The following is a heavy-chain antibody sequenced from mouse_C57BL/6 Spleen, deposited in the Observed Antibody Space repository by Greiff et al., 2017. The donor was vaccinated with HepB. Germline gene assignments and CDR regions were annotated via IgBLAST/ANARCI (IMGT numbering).Heavy chain of an antibody. V-gene: IGHV5-17*01. CDR1: GFTFSDYG. CDR2: ISSGSSTI. CDR3: ARLFYYGS. D-gene: IGHD2-1*01. Sequence: EVKLMESGGGLVKPGGSLKLSCAASGFTFSDYGMHWVRQAPEKGLEWVAYISSGSSTIYYADTVKGRFTISRDNAKNTLFLQMTSWRSEDTAMYYCARLFYYGSWGQGTLVTVSA. J-gene: IGHJ3*02.